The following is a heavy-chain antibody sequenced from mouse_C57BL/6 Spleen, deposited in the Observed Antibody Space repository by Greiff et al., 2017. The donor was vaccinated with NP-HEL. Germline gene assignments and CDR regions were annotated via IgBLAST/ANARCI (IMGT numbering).Heavy chain of an antibody. CDR2: IDPSDSYT. J-gene: IGHJ3*01. V-gene: IGHV1-59*01. D-gene: IGHD2-1*01. Sequence: VQLQQPGAELVRPGTSVKLSCKASGYTFTSYWMHWVKQRPGQGLEWIGVIDPSDSYTNYNQKFKGKATLTVDTSSSTAYMQLRSLTSEDSAVDYCARFYGNCPWFAYWGQGTLVTVSS. CDR1: GYTFTSYW. CDR3: ARFYGNCPWFAY.